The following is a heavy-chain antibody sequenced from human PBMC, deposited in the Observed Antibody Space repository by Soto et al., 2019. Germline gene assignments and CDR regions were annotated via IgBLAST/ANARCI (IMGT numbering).Heavy chain of an antibody. CDR3: ASETPDSSGYYYCGMDV. CDR2: ISGSGGST. Sequence: GGSLRLSCAASGFTFSSYAMSWVRQAPGTGRESVSAISGSGGSTYYADSVKGRFTISRDNSKNTLYLQMNSLRAEDTAVYYCASETPDSSGYYYCGMDVWGKGTTVTVAS. V-gene: IGHV3-23*01. J-gene: IGHJ6*04. CDR1: GFTFSSYA. D-gene: IGHD6-19*01.